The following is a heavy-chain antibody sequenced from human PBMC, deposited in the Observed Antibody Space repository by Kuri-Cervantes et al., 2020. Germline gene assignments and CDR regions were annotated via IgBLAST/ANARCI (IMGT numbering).Heavy chain of an antibody. CDR2: IKQDGSEK. Sequence: GESLKISCAASGFTFSSYWISWVRQAPGKGLEWVANIKQDGSEKYYVDSVKGRFTISRDNAKNSLYLQMNSLRAEDTAVYYCARDVVVPAAIKATYYYYYGMDVWGQGTTVTVSS. J-gene: IGHJ6*02. CDR3: ARDVVVPAAIKATYYYYYGMDV. CDR1: GFTFSSYW. V-gene: IGHV3-7*01. D-gene: IGHD2-2*01.